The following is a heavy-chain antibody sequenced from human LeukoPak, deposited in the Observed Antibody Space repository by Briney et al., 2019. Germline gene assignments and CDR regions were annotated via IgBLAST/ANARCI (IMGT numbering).Heavy chain of an antibody. CDR2: LGTAGDT. CDR1: GFTLSNYA. J-gene: IGHJ4*02. V-gene: IGHV3-13*01. Sequence: GGSLRLSCAASGFTLSNYAIHWVRQPAGEGLVWVSALGTAGDTFYPGSVKGRFTISRDNAKKSLFLQMNSLRAEDTAVYYCARQNTSHGNFDYWGQGTLVTVSS. D-gene: IGHD5-24*01. CDR3: ARQNTSHGNFDY.